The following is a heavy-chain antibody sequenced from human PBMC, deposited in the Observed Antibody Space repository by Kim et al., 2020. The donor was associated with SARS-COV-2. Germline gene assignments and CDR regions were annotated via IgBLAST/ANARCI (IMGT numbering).Heavy chain of an antibody. D-gene: IGHD6-19*01. CDR2: ISYDGSNK. Sequence: GGSLRLSCAASGFTFSSYAMHWVRQAPGKGLEWVAVISYDGSNKYYADSVKGRFTISRDNSKNTLYLQMNSLRAEDTAVYYCARDGYSSVWTDSQFDYWGQGTLVTVSS. CDR3: ARDGYSSVWTDSQFDY. J-gene: IGHJ4*02. V-gene: IGHV3-30-3*01. CDR1: GFTFSSYA.